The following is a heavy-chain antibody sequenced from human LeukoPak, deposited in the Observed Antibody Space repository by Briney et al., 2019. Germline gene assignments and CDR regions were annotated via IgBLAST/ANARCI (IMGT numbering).Heavy chain of an antibody. Sequence: PSETLSLTCTVSGGSISSYYWSWIRQPPGKGLEWIGYIYYSGSINYNPSLKSRVTISVDTSKNQFSLKLSSVTAADTAVYYCARHAGEASQQLVLVYYYYYMDVWGKGTTVTISS. CDR2: IYYSGSI. CDR3: ARHAGEASQQLVLVYYYYYMDV. D-gene: IGHD6-13*01. J-gene: IGHJ6*03. CDR1: GGSISSYY. V-gene: IGHV4-59*08.